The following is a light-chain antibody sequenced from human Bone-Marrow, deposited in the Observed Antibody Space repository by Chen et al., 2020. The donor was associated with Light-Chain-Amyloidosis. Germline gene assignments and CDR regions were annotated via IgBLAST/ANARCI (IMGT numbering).Light chain of an antibody. CDR3: QQHHNTPLT. CDR1: QTINNN. V-gene: IGKV1-39*01. CDR2: GES. Sequence: DIQMTQSPSSLSASVGDRITITCRPSQTINNNFNWFQQKPGKAPQLLIYGESSLQTGVPSRFTGSGSGTEFTLTINGLQPEDFATYYCQQHHNTPLTFGGGTTVEIK. J-gene: IGKJ4*01.